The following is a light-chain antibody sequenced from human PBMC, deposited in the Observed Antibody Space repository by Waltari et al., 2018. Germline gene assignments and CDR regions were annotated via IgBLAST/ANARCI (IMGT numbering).Light chain of an antibody. CDR1: QGISSY. Sequence: AIRITQSPSSRSAATGDRVTITCRARQGISSYVAWYQQKPGKAPKLLIYAASTLQSGVPSRFTGSGSGTDFTLTISCLQSEDFATYYCQQYYSYPPAFTFGPGTKVDIK. CDR2: AAS. J-gene: IGKJ3*01. CDR3: QQYYSYPPAFT. V-gene: IGKV1-8*01.